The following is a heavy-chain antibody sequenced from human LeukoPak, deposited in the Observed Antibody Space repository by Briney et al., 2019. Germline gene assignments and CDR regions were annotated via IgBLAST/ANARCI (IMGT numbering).Heavy chain of an antibody. CDR2: ISSSGSTI. V-gene: IGHV3-48*03. J-gene: IGHJ6*03. D-gene: IGHD3-10*01. CDR3: ARDHLRITMVRGYMDV. CDR1: GFTFSSYE. Sequence: PGGSLRLSCAASGFTFSSYEMNWVRQAPGKGLEWVSYISSSGSTIYYADSVKGRFTISRDNAKNSLYPQMNSLRAEDTAVYYCARDHLRITMVRGYMDVWGKGTTVTVSS.